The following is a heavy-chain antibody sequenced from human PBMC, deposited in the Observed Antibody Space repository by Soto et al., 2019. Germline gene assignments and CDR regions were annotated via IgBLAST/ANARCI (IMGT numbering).Heavy chain of an antibody. CDR1: GFVFNNYG. D-gene: IGHD5-12*01. CDR3: AKDLFRLRYGYNFVDY. J-gene: IGHJ4*02. Sequence: QVHLVESGSGVVQPGRSQRLSCAASGFVFNNYGMHWVRQAPGKGLDWVAAISYDGSYKFYADSVQGRFTISRDNSKNTLYFQMKSLRTKNTADYYGAKDLFRLRYGYNFVDYWGQGTLVTVSS. CDR2: ISYDGSYK. V-gene: IGHV3-30*18.